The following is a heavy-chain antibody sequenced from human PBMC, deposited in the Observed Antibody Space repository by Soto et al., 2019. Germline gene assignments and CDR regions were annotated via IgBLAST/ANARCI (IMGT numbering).Heavy chain of an antibody. V-gene: IGHV1-69*05. CDR1: GVTFTRQD. CDR2: IIPIFGKP. CDR3: ATNEGRDGYSFAY. Sequence: GVSVKVSCKASGVTFTRQDMRWVRQAPGQGLEWVGGIIPIFGKPQYAEKFQDRVTITTDQFTSTAYMELSRLTSEDRAVYYCATNEGRDGYSFAYWGQGTLVTVSS. J-gene: IGHJ4*02. D-gene: IGHD5-12*01.